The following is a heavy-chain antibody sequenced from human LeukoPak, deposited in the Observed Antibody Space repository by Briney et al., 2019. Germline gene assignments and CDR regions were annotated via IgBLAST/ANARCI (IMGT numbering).Heavy chain of an antibody. J-gene: IGHJ4*02. V-gene: IGHV3-11*04. CDR3: AKAFQSRGYYLWAPFDY. Sequence: GGSLRLSCAASGFNFNDYYMSWIRQAPGKGLEWLSYIASSADDIYYADSVKGRFTISRDNAKNSLYLQMNSLRAEDTAMYYCAKAFQSRGYYLWAPFDYWGQGTLVTVSS. CDR2: IASSADDI. CDR1: GFNFNDYY. D-gene: IGHD3-22*01.